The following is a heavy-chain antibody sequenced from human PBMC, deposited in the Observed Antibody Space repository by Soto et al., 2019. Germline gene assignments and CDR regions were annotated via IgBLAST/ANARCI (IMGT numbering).Heavy chain of an antibody. V-gene: IGHV4-39*01. D-gene: IGHD3-16*01. J-gene: IGHJ4*02. CDR3: ASHDVVVIPPTG. CDR1: GGSISTTYHY. Sequence: QLQLQASGPGLVKPSETLSLTCTVSGGSISTTYHYWVWIRQPPGKGLEWIGSFFYNGGTYYNPSLKSRVPTSVDTSKNQFSLKLSSVTAADTAVYYCASHDVVVIPPTGWDQGALVTVSS. CDR2: FFYNGGT.